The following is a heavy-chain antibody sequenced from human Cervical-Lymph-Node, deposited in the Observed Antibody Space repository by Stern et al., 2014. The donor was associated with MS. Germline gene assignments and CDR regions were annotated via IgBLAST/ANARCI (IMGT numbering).Heavy chain of an antibody. V-gene: IGHV3-30*03. CDR1: GFSISSLG. CDR3: MGVGDAMDV. CDR2: ITFFGSNK. Sequence: DQLVESGGGVVQPGRSLRLSCAASGFSISSLGMHWVRQAPGKGLDWVAVITFFGSNKKYGDAVKGRFSISSDNSNNTMYLQMNSLRPEDTPVYYCMGVGDAMDVWGQGTTVIVS. J-gene: IGHJ6*02.